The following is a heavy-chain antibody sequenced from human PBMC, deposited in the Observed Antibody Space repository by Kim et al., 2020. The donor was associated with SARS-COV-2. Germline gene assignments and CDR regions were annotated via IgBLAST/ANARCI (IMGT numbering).Heavy chain of an antibody. D-gene: IGHD3-22*01. J-gene: IGHJ4*02. Sequence: SLESRVTISVDTSKNQFSLKLSSVTAADTAVYYCARVGFYYDNSGYSIDYWGQGTLVTVSS. CDR3: ARVGFYYDNSGYSIDY. V-gene: IGHV4-31*02.